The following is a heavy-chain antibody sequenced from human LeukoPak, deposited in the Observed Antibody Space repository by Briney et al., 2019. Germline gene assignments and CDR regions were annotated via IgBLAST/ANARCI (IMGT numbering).Heavy chain of an antibody. CDR2: IIPIFGTA. J-gene: IGHJ4*02. Sequence: ASVKVSCKASGGTFSSYAISWVRQAPGQGLEWMGGIIPIFGTANYAQKFQGRVTITADESTSTAYMELSSLRSEDTAVYYCARSEINYGSGSAPFDYWGQGTLVTVSS. CDR1: GGTFSSYA. D-gene: IGHD3-10*01. CDR3: ARSEINYGSGSAPFDY. V-gene: IGHV1-69*13.